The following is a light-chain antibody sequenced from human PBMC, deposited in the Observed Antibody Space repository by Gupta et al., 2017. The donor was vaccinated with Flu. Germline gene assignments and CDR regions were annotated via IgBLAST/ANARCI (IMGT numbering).Light chain of an antibody. CDR1: SSNIGNGF. CDR3: GAWGSNESGSFL. J-gene: IGLJ2*01. V-gene: IGLV1-51*02. Sequence: QPLLTQPLSGSAAPGQTVTFACSGPSSNIGNGFLSWYQKFPGTAPKVLIYENDKRASGTPDRFSASKAGSSASLFITGLQSGDEADYYCGAWGSNESGSFLFGGGTTVTVL. CDR2: END.